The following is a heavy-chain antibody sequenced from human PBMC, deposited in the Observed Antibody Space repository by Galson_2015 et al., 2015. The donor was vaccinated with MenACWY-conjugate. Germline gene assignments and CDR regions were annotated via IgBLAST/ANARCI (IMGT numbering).Heavy chain of an antibody. V-gene: IGHV3-23*01. CDR2: ISNSGGLT. CDR1: GSPFSNHG. Sequence: SLRLSCAASGSPFSNHGMSWVRQAPGKGMEWVSSISNSGGLTYYTDSVRGRFTSSRDNSKNTLYLQLNSLSAGDTAIYYCAKIGKTGDWYFDLWGRGTLVTVSS. D-gene: IGHD3-10*01. J-gene: IGHJ2*01. CDR3: AKIGKTGDWYFDL.